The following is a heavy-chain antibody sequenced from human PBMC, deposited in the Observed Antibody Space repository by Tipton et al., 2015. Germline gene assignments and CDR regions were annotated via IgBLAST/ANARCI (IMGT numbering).Heavy chain of an antibody. D-gene: IGHD6-6*01. J-gene: IGHJ5*02. Sequence: QLVQSGAEVKKPGASVKVSCKASGYTFSNYDINWVRQAPGQGLEWMGWMNPNSGDTGYAEKFQGRVSMTRDTSTSTAYMELRGLRSDDTAVYYCARDIASRPRCNWFDPWGQGTLLTVSS. CDR1: GYTFSNYD. V-gene: IGHV1-8*01. CDR3: ARDIASRPRCNWFDP. CDR2: MNPNSGDT.